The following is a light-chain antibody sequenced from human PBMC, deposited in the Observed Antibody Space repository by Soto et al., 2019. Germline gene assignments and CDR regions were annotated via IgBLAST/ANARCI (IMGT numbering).Light chain of an antibody. Sequence: EIVMTQSPVTLSVSPGERATFSCRASQSVSNNLAWYQQKPGQAPRLLIYGASTRATGIPARFSGSGSGTEFTLTISSLQSEDFAVYYCQQYNNWPRTFGQGTKVEIK. CDR1: QSVSNN. CDR3: QQYNNWPRT. CDR2: GAS. V-gene: IGKV3-15*01. J-gene: IGKJ1*01.